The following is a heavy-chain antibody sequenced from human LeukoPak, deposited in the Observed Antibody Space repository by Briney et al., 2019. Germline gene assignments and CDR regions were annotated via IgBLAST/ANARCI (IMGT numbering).Heavy chain of an antibody. Sequence: ASVKVSCKASGYTFTSYAMHWVRQAPGQRLEWMGWINAGNGDTKYSQEFQGRVTITRETSASTAYMELSSLRSEDMAVYYCARDFLVSDSSGYWPNWFDPWGQGTLVTVSS. CDR1: GYTFTSYA. CDR3: ARDFLVSDSSGYWPNWFDP. J-gene: IGHJ5*02. V-gene: IGHV1-3*03. D-gene: IGHD3-22*01. CDR2: INAGNGDT.